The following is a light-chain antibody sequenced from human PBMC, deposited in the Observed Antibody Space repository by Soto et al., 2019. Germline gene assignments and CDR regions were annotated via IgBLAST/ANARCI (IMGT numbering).Light chain of an antibody. CDR1: QSVNIW. V-gene: IGKV1-5*03. J-gene: IGKJ1*01. CDR3: QQYNSYSSM. CDR2: KAS. Sequence: DIQMTQSPSTLSASVGERVTITCRANQSVNIWLAWYQQKPGQAPKLLIQKASTLQSGVPSRFSGGGSGTEFTLTISSLQPDDFATYYCQQYNSYSSMFGQGTKVDIK.